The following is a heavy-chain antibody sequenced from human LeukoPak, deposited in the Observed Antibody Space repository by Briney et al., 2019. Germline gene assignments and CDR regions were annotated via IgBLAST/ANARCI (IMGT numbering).Heavy chain of an antibody. CDR2: ISSSSSTI. CDR1: GFTFSSYS. Sequence: GGSLRLSCAASGFTFSSYSMNWVCQAPGKGLEWVSYISSSSSTIYYADSVKGRFTISRDNAKNSLYLQMNSLRAEDTAVYYCARDPEAHYYYYMDVWGKGTTVTVSS. J-gene: IGHJ6*03. CDR3: ARDPEAHYYYYMDV. V-gene: IGHV3-48*01.